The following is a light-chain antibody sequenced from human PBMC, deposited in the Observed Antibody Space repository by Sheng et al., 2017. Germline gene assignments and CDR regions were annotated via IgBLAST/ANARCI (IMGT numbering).Light chain of an antibody. CDR3: QQYSRYPWT. V-gene: IGKV3-20*01. CDR1: QSVSSNY. CDR2: DSS. Sequence: EIVLTQSPGTLSLSPGERVTLSCRASQSVSSNYLAWYQQKPGQAPRLLIYDSSKRATGIPARFSGSGSGTEFTLTISGLQPDDFATYFCQQYSRYPWTFGQGTKVEVK. J-gene: IGKJ1*01.